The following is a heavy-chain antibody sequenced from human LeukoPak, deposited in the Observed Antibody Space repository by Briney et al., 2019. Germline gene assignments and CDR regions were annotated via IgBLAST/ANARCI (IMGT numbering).Heavy chain of an antibody. CDR1: GGSFSGYY. CDR3: ARKSSSWYLNFDY. Sequence: PSETLSLTCAVYGGSFSGYYWSWIRQPPGKGLEWIGEINHSGSTNYNPSLKSRVTISVDTSKNQFSLKLSSVTAADTAVYYCARKSSSWYLNFDYWGQGTLVTVSS. D-gene: IGHD6-13*01. CDR2: INHSGST. J-gene: IGHJ4*02. V-gene: IGHV4-34*01.